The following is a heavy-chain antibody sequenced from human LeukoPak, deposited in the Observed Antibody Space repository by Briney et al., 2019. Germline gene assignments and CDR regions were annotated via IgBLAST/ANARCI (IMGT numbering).Heavy chain of an antibody. CDR1: GFTFTSHA. CDR2: IYSGGST. J-gene: IGHJ4*02. Sequence: PGGSLRLSCATSGFTFTSHAMTWVRQAPGKGLEWVSVIYSGGSTYYADSVKGRFTISRDNSKNTLYLQMNSLRAEDTAVYYCARDYYGSGSYYITDYWGQGTLVTVSS. V-gene: IGHV3-66*01. CDR3: ARDYYGSGSYYITDY. D-gene: IGHD3-10*01.